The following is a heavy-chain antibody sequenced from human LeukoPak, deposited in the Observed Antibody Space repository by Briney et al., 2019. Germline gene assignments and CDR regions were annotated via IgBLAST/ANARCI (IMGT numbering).Heavy chain of an antibody. Sequence: PGGSLRLSCAASGFTFSSYGMHWVRQAPGKGLEWVAVISYDGSNKYYADSVKGRFTISRDNAKNSLYLQMNTLRAEDTAVYYCARDPLSSSSFDYWGQGTLVTVS. J-gene: IGHJ4*02. V-gene: IGHV3-30*03. D-gene: IGHD6-13*01. CDR2: ISYDGSNK. CDR1: GFTFSSYG. CDR3: ARDPLSSSSFDY.